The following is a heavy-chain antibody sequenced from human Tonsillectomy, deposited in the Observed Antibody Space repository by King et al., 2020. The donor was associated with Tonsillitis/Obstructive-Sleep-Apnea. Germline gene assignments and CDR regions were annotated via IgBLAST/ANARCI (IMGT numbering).Heavy chain of an antibody. V-gene: IGHV3-21*01. Sequence: EVPLQESGGGLVKPGGSLRLSCAASGFTISDHTMNWVRPAPGKGLEWVSSLSSNDNYIYYADSVKGRFAISRDNAKNSLYLQMSSLRVEDTAVYYCATDLRVGYCSGPTCTDGAGWGQGTLVTVSS. CDR3: ATDLRVGYCSGPTCTDGAG. J-gene: IGHJ4*02. CDR2: LSSNDNYI. D-gene: IGHD2-2*01. CDR1: GFTISDHT.